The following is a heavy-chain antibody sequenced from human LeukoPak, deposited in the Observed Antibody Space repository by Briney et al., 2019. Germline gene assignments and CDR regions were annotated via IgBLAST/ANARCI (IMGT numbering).Heavy chain of an antibody. CDR3: ARDHGSIDAFDI. V-gene: IGHV1-18*01. J-gene: IGHJ3*02. Sequence: KLQGRVTMTTDTSTSTAYMELRSLRSDDTAVYYCARDHGSIDAFDIWGQGTMVTASS.